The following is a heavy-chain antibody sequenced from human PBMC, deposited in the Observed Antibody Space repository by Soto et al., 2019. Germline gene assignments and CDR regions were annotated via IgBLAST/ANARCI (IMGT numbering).Heavy chain of an antibody. J-gene: IGHJ3*02. Sequence: EVQLVESGGDLVRPGGSLRLSCGASGFTFSGHWMHWVRQVPGKGLEWVSRVNTDGGTSAYADSVKGRFTISRENAKNTLYLQMSGLRAEDAAVYYCAREAGYCSRTSCYRRAFDTWGQGTTVSVSS. CDR1: GFTFSGHW. D-gene: IGHD2-2*01. V-gene: IGHV3-74*03. CDR3: AREAGYCSRTSCYRRAFDT. CDR2: VNTDGGTS.